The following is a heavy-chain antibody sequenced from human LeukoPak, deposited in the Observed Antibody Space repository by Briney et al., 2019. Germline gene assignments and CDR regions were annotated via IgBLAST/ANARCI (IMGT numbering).Heavy chain of an antibody. Sequence: GGSLRLSCAASGFTFSNAWMSWVRQAPGKGLEWVGRIKSKTDGGTTDYAAPVKGRFTISRDDSKNTLYLQMNSLRAEDTAVYYCARSNYYCSSTSCYPEYFQHWGQGTLVTVSS. CDR1: GFTFSNAW. V-gene: IGHV3-15*01. D-gene: IGHD2-2*01. J-gene: IGHJ1*01. CDR3: ARSNYYCSSTSCYPEYFQH. CDR2: IKSKTDGGTT.